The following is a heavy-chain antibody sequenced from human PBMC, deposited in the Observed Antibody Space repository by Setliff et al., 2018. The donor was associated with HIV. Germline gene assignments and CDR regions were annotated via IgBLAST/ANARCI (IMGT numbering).Heavy chain of an antibody. CDR2: MSPNSGNT. J-gene: IGHJ6*03. Sequence: GASVKVSCKASGYTFTSSDINWVRQAPGQGLEWMGWMSPNSGNTGYAQKFQGRVTLTRHTSISTAYMELNSLRSEDTAVYYCARGAWYTSGWYSSRYMDVWGKGTTVTVSS. V-gene: IGHV1-8*02. D-gene: IGHD6-19*01. CDR1: GYTFTSSD. CDR3: ARGAWYTSGWYSSRYMDV.